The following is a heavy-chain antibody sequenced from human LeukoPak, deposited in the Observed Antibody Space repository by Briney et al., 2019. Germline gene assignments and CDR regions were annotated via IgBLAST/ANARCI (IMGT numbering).Heavy chain of an antibody. CDR3: ARRTENWNYLDY. J-gene: IGHJ4*02. Sequence: SQALSLTCTVSGGSISSGDYYWSWIRQPPGKGLEWIGYIYYSGSTYYNPSLKSRVTISVDTSKNQFSLKLSSVTAADTAVYYCARRTENWNYLDYWGQGTLVTVSS. D-gene: IGHD1-1*01. CDR1: GGSISSGDYY. CDR2: IYYSGST. V-gene: IGHV4-30-4*01.